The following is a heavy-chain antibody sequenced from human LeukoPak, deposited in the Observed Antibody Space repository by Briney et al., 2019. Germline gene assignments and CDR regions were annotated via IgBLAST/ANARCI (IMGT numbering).Heavy chain of an antibody. CDR2: INHSGGT. Sequence: PSETLSLTCAVYGGSFSGYYWSWIRQPPGKGLEWIGEINHSGGTNYNPSLKSRVTISVDTSKNQFSLKLSSVTAADTAVYYCARLGYCSGGSCYSYYYYMDVWGKGTTVTVSS. J-gene: IGHJ6*03. D-gene: IGHD2-15*01. CDR1: GGSFSGYY. CDR3: ARLGYCSGGSCYSYYYYMDV. V-gene: IGHV4-34*01.